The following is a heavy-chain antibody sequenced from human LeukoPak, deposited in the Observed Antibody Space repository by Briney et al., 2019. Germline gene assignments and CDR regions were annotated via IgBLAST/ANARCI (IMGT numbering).Heavy chain of an antibody. J-gene: IGHJ6*03. Sequence: ASVKVSCKASGYTFTSYDINWVRQATGQGLEWMGRMNPNSGNTGYAQKFQGRVTITRNTSISTAYMELSSLRSEDTAVYYCARGSSSWYVVYYYYMDVWGKGTTVTVSS. CDR1: GYTFTSYD. CDR3: ARGSSSWYVVYYYYMDV. CDR2: MNPNSGNT. D-gene: IGHD6-13*01. V-gene: IGHV1-8*03.